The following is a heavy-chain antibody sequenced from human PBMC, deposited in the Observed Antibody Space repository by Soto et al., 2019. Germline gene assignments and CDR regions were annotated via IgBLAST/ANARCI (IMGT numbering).Heavy chain of an antibody. CDR3: ARRVTSSTGWDY. J-gene: IGHJ4*02. V-gene: IGHV5-51*01. D-gene: IGHD6-19*01. CDR1: GYMFANYW. Sequence: GESLKISCKGSGYMFANYWIGWVRQMPGKGLEWMGIIHGGDSNTRYSPSFDGQVTISTDKSINTAYLQWSSLKASDTAMYYCARRVTSSTGWDYWGQGTLVTVSS. CDR2: IHGGDSNT.